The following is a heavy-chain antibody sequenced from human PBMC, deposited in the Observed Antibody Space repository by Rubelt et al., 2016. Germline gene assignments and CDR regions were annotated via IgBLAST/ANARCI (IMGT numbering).Heavy chain of an antibody. CDR3: ARSLSSAGSEIDY. D-gene: IGHD3-10*01. J-gene: IGHJ4*02. CDR1: GGTFSSHI. Sequence: QVQLVQSGAEMKKPGSSVRVSCKTPGGTFSSHIISWVRQVPRQGLEWMGQIIPFMRSTDYAQRFKGRGTIAADEGASSAYMELKSLRSEDTATYYCARSLSSAGSEIDYWGQGTLVTVSS. V-gene: IGHV1-69*01. CDR2: IIPFMRST.